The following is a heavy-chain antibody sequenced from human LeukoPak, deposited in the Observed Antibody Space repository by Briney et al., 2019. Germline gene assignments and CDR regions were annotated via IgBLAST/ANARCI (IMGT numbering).Heavy chain of an antibody. CDR3: ARGPDRSGFDY. CDR1: GFTFSSYT. CDR2: ISYDLSNK. D-gene: IGHD3-10*01. V-gene: IGHV3-30-3*01. Sequence: GGSLRLSCAASGFTFSSYTMHWVRQAPGKGLEWVAVISYDLSNKYYADSVKGRFTITRDNSKNTLYLQMNNLRAEDTAVYYCARGPDRSGFDYWGQGALVTVSS. J-gene: IGHJ4*02.